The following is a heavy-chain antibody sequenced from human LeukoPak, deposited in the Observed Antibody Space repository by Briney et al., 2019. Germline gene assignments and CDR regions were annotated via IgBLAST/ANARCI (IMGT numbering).Heavy chain of an antibody. Sequence: PSQTLSLTCTVSGGSISSGDYYWSWIRHPPGKGLEWIGYTYYSGSTYYNPSLKSRATISVDTSKNQFSLKLTSVTAADTAMYYCARPYYYDSRIDPWGQGTLVTVSS. D-gene: IGHD3-22*01. CDR1: GGSISSGDYY. V-gene: IGHV4-30-4*01. CDR2: TYYSGST. J-gene: IGHJ5*02. CDR3: ARPYYYDSRIDP.